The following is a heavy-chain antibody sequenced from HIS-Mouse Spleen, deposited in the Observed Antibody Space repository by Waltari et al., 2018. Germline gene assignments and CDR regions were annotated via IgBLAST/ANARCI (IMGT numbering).Heavy chain of an antibody. CDR2: IYYGGST. D-gene: IGHD6-13*01. CDR3: AREIPYSSSWYDWYFDL. CDR1: GGSISSSSYY. Sequence: QLQLQESGPGLVKPSETLSLTCTVSGGSISSSSYYGGWSREPPGKWLEWIGSIYYGGSTYYNPSLKSRVTISVDTSKNQFSLKLSSVTAADTAVYYCAREIPYSSSWYDWYFDLWGRGTLVTVSS. V-gene: IGHV4-39*07. J-gene: IGHJ2*01.